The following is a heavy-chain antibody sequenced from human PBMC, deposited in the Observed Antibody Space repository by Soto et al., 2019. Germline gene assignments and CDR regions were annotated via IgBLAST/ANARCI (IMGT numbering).Heavy chain of an antibody. Sequence: GGSQRLSCGASGFTFSSYSMSWVRQAPGKGLEWVSAISGSGGSTYYADSVKGRFTISRDNSKNTLYLQMNSLRAEDTAVYYCAKGYNWNYYYYYMDVWGKGTTVTVSS. CDR2: ISGSGGST. D-gene: IGHD1-20*01. J-gene: IGHJ6*03. CDR1: GFTFSSYS. CDR3: AKGYNWNYYYYYMDV. V-gene: IGHV3-23*01.